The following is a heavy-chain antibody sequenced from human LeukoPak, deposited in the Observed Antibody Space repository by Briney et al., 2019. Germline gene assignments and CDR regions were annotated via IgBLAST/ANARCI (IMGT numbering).Heavy chain of an antibody. CDR1: GDSISISSYY. CDR2: INHSGST. CDR3: ARDCYMDV. J-gene: IGHJ6*03. Sequence: SETLSLTCTVSGDSISISSYYWGWIRQPPGKGLEWIGEINHSGSTNYNPSLKSRVTISVDTSKNQFSLKLSSVTAADTAVYYCARDCYMDVWGKGTTVTISS. V-gene: IGHV4-61*05.